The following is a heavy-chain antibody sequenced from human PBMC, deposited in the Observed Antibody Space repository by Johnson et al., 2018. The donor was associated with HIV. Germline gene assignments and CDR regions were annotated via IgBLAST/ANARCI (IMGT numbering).Heavy chain of an antibody. CDR2: IYSGGST. CDR3: AKVPWGYSGYDTAFDI. CDR1: GFTVSSNY. V-gene: IGHV3-66*01. D-gene: IGHD5-12*01. Sequence: EVQLVESGGGLVQPGGSLRLSCAASGFTVSSNYMSWVRQAPGKGLEWASVIYSGGSTYYADSVKGRFPISRDNAKNSLYLQMNSLRAEDTALYYCAKVPWGYSGYDTAFDIWGQGTMVTVSS. J-gene: IGHJ3*02.